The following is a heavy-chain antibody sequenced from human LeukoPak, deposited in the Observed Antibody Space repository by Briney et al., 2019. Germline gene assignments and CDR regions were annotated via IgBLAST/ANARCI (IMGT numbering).Heavy chain of an antibody. Sequence: ASVKVSCKASGYTFTTFYMYWVRQAPGQGLEWVGWINPNNGDTHYAQKFQGRGTMTRDTSLNTAYMDLSRLRSDDTAVYYCVRVFPTFFWSPFDYWGQGTLVTVSS. CDR3: VRVFPTFFWSPFDY. J-gene: IGHJ4*02. D-gene: IGHD1-1*01. CDR1: GYTFTTFY. CDR2: INPNNGDT. V-gene: IGHV1-2*02.